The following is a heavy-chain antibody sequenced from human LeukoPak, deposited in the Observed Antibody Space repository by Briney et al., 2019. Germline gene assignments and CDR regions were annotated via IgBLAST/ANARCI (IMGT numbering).Heavy chain of an antibody. CDR2: IIPIFGTA. Sequence: ASVKVSCKASGGTFGSYAISWVRQAPGQGLEWMGRIIPIFGTANYAQKFQGRVTITTDESTSTAYMELSSLRSEDTAVYYCARGSEEYSSSWYNYYYYMDVWGKGTTVTVSS. V-gene: IGHV1-69*05. CDR3: ARGSEEYSSSWYNYYYYMDV. CDR1: GGTFGSYA. D-gene: IGHD6-13*01. J-gene: IGHJ6*03.